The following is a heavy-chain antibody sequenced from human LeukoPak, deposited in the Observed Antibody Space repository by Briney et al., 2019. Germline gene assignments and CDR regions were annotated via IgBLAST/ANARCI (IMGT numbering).Heavy chain of an antibody. CDR2: IYYSGST. CDR3: ARHLRGLDY. CDR1: GGSISSYY. Sequence: SESLSLTCTVSGGSISSYYWSWIRQPPGKGLEWIGYIYYSGSTNYNPSLKSRVTISVDTSKNQFSLKLSSVTAADTAVYYCARHLRGLDYWGQGTLVTVSS. V-gene: IGHV4-59*08. D-gene: IGHD3-10*01. J-gene: IGHJ4*02.